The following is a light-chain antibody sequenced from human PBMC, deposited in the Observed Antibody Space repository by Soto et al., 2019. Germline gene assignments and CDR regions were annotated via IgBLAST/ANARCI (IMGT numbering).Light chain of an antibody. CDR3: QQYNSYPAT. Sequence: DIPMTQSPSTLSASVGDIVTISCRASQSISSWLAWYQQKPGKAPKLMIYKASSLESGVPSRFSGSGSGTEFTLTISSLQPDDVSTYYCQQYNSYPATFGQGTKVDIK. CDR1: QSISSW. CDR2: KAS. V-gene: IGKV1-5*03. J-gene: IGKJ1*01.